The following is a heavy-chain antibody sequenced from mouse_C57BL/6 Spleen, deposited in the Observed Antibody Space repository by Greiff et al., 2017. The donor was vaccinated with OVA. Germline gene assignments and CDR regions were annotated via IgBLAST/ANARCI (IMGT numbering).Heavy chain of an antibody. CDR1: GFTFSDYY. CDR2: INYDGSST. Sequence: EVKVVESEGGLVQPGSSMKLSCTASGFTFSDYYMAWVRQVPEKGLEWVANINYDGSSTYYLDSLKSRFIISRDNAKNILYLQMSSLKSEDTATYYCAKFITTVGYFDYWGQGTTLTVSS. J-gene: IGHJ2*01. CDR3: AKFITTVGYFDY. D-gene: IGHD1-1*01. V-gene: IGHV5-16*01.